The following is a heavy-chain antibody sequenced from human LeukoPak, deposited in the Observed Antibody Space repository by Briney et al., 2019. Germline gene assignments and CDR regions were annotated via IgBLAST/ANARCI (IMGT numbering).Heavy chain of an antibody. CDR1: GCTFNSYA. Sequence: GGALRLSCAASGCTFNSYAMHWVCQAPGKGLAWVAVISYDGSNKYYADSVKGRFTTSRDNSKNTLYLQMNSLRAEDTAVYYCAKEMALDSAISGMDVWGQGTPVTVSS. V-gene: IGHV3-30*04. CDR2: ISYDGSNK. D-gene: IGHD3-9*01. J-gene: IGHJ6*02. CDR3: AKEMALDSAISGMDV.